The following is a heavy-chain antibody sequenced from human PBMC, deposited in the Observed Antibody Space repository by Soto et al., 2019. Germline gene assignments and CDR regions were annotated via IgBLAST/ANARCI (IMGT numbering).Heavy chain of an antibody. CDR3: AHRTYYFASGHVFQH. V-gene: IGHV2-5*01. Sequence: SGPTLVNPTQTLTLTCTFSGFSLSARGEGVGWLRQPPGKALEWLALSYWNGDRRYSPSLKSRLTLTKGTSEDQVVLTMTDMDPVDTATYYCAHRTYYFASGHVFQHWGPGXLVTVSS. J-gene: IGHJ1*01. CDR1: GFSLSARGEG. CDR2: SYWNGDR. D-gene: IGHD3-10*01.